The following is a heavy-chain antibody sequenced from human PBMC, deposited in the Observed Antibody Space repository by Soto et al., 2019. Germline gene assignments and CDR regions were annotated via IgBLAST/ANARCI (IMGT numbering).Heavy chain of an antibody. Sequence: NPSETLSLTCAVSGYSINSGYYWGWIRQSPGKGLAWIGSVFHSGTTYSTPSLKTRLTISLDTSKNQFSLGLIAVTAADTAVYYCVRDFGDLHDFWSGSDYWGQGIPVTVS. V-gene: IGHV4-38-2*02. CDR2: VFHSGTT. J-gene: IGHJ4*02. CDR1: GYSINSGYY. D-gene: IGHD3-3*01. CDR3: VRDFGDLHDFWSGSDY.